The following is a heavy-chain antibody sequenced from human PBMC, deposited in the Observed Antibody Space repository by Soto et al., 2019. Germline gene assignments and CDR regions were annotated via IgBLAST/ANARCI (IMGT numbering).Heavy chain of an antibody. CDR2: IWYDGSNE. CDR3: ARDCSGGSCYPGMDV. Sequence: GGSLRLSCAASGFIFSNFGMHWVRQAPGKGLEWVAVIWYDGSNEYYADSVKGRFTISKDNSKNSVYLQINSLRAEDTAVYFCARDCSGGSCYPGMDVWGQGTTVTVSS. D-gene: IGHD2-15*01. V-gene: IGHV3-33*01. J-gene: IGHJ6*02. CDR1: GFIFSNFG.